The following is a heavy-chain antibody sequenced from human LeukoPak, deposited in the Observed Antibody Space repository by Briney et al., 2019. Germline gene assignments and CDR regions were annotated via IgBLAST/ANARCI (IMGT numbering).Heavy chain of an antibody. CDR2: ITSSRSYI. Sequence: GGSLRLSCAASGFIFSSYTMNWVRQAPGKGLEWVSSITSSRSYIYYADSVRGRFTISRDNAKNSLYLQMNSLRAEDAAVYYCTRAAGGYDIFGLGYFDYWGQGTLVTVSS. V-gene: IGHV3-21*01. D-gene: IGHD3-9*01. CDR3: TRAAGGYDIFGLGYFDY. J-gene: IGHJ4*02. CDR1: GFIFSSYT.